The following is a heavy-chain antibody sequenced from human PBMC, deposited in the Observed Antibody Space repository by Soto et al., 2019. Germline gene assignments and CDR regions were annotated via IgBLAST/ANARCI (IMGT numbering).Heavy chain of an antibody. V-gene: IGHV4-34*01. Sequence: NPSETLSLTCAVYGGSFSGYYWSWIRQPPGKGLEWIGEINHSGSTNYNPSLKSRVTISVDTSKNQFSLKLSSVTAADTAVYYCAPSVGAAGMGRTIDPWGQGTLVTVSS. D-gene: IGHD6-13*01. CDR3: APSVGAAGMGRTIDP. CDR2: INHSGST. CDR1: GGSFSGYY. J-gene: IGHJ5*02.